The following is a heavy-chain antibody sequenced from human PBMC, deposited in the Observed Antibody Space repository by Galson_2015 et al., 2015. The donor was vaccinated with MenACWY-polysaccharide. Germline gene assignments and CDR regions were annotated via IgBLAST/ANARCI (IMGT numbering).Heavy chain of an antibody. J-gene: IGHJ4*02. V-gene: IGHV1-18*04. CDR1: GYTFTNCA. Sequence: SVKVSCKASGYTFTNCAITWVRQAPGQGLEWMGWVSTYNGDTNYAQKLQGRVAMTTDTSTSTAYMELRSLRSDDTAVYYCTRVWFYYGLYFDFWGQGTLVTVSS. CDR3: TRVWFYYGLYFDF. CDR2: VSTYNGDT. D-gene: IGHD3-10*01.